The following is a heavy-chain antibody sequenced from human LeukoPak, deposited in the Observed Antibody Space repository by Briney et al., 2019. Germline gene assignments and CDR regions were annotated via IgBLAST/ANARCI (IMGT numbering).Heavy chain of an antibody. CDR2: SYTSGST. J-gene: IGHJ4*02. Sequence: SQTLSLTCTVSGGSISSGSYYWSWIRQPAGKGLEWIGRSYTSGSTNYNPSLKSRVTISVDTSKNQFSLKLSYVIAADTGVYYCARLYCSGGSCYSDYWGQGTLVTVSS. CDR1: GGSISSGSYY. CDR3: ARLYCSGGSCYSDY. D-gene: IGHD2-15*01. V-gene: IGHV4-61*02.